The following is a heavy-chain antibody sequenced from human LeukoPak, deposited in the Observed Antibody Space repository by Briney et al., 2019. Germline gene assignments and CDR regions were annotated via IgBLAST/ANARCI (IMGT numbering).Heavy chain of an antibody. V-gene: IGHV3-33*01. CDR1: GFAFNTYA. D-gene: IGHD3-10*01. CDR3: VREIFSSRSCTYF. Sequence: GGSLRLSCAASGFAFNTYAMHWVRQAPGQGLEWVALIWHDGSQKFYSNSVRGQFTISRDNSKNTMSLQMNNLRPEDTAVYYCVREIFSSRSCTYFWGQGTLVTVSS. J-gene: IGHJ4*02. CDR2: IWHDGSQK.